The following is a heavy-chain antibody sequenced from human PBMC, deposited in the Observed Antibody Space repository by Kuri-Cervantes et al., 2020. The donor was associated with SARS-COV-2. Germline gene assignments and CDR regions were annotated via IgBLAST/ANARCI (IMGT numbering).Heavy chain of an antibody. J-gene: IGHJ6*03. CDR2: IYYSGST. Sequence: GSLRLSCTVSGGSISSHYWSWIRQPPGKGLEWIGYIYYSGSTNYNPSLKSRVTISVDTSKNQLSLKLSSVTAADTAVYYCARGYGSTFMDVWGKGTTVTVSS. CDR3: ARGYGSTFMDV. CDR1: GGSISSHY. D-gene: IGHD2-2*01. V-gene: IGHV4-59*11.